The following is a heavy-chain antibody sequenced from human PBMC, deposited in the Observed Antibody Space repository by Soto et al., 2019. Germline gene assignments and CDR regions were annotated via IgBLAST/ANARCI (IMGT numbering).Heavy chain of an antibody. V-gene: IGHV3-30*18. D-gene: IGHD1-7*01. Sequence: PGGSLRLSCAASGFTFSSYGMHWVRQAPGKGLEWVAVISYDGSNKYYADSVKGRFTISRDNSKNTLYLQMNSLRAEDTAVYYCAKDYLTGTVSPFDYWGQGTLVTVSS. CDR1: GFTFSSYG. CDR2: ISYDGSNK. J-gene: IGHJ4*02. CDR3: AKDYLTGTVSPFDY.